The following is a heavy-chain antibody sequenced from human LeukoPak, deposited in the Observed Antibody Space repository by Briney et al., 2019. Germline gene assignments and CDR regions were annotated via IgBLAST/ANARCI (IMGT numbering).Heavy chain of an antibody. CDR2: IKQDGSEK. CDR3: ASQKYDFWSGYLFDH. J-gene: IGHJ5*02. V-gene: IGHV3-7*01. CDR1: GFTFSSYW. D-gene: IGHD3-3*01. Sequence: GGSLRLSCAASGFTFSSYWMSWVRQAPGKGLEWVANIKQDGSEKYYVDSVKGRFTISRDNAKNSLYLQMNSLRAEDTAVYYCASQKYDFWSGYLFDHWGQGTLVTVSS.